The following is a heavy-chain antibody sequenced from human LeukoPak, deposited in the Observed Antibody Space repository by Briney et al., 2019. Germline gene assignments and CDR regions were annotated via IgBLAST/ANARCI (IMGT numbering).Heavy chain of an antibody. D-gene: IGHD3-22*01. CDR2: IIPIFGTA. Sequence: GASVKVSCKASGGTFSSYAISWVRQAPGQGLEWMGGIIPIFGTANYAQKFQGRVTITADESTSTAYMELSSLRSEDTAVYYCARDQAKYYDSSGYYSNWGQGTLVTVSS. CDR1: GGTFSSYA. J-gene: IGHJ4*02. V-gene: IGHV1-69*13. CDR3: ARDQAKYYDSSGYYSN.